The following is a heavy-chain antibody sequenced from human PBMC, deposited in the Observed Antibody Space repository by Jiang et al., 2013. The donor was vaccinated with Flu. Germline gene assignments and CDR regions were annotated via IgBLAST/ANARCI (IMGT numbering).Heavy chain of an antibody. V-gene: IGHV4-34*01. D-gene: IGHD3-10*01. CDR1: GGSFSGYY. J-gene: IGHJ6*04. CDR2: INHSGST. CDR3: ARGPKGSGSLYYYYYYGMDV. Sequence: LLKPSETLSLTCAVYGGSFSGYYWSWIRQPPGKGLEWIGEINHSGSTNYNPSLKSRVTISVDTSKNQFSLKLSSVTAADTAVYYCARGPKGSGSLYYYYYYGMDVWGKGTTVTVSS.